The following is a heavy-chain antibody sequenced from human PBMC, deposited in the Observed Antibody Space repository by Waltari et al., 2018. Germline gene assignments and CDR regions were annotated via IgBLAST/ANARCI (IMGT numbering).Heavy chain of an antibody. D-gene: IGHD3-10*01. V-gene: IGHV3-74*03. CDR2: IESDGSGT. Sequence: VQLVESGAGLVQPGGPLRLSCAASGFTFSSSWLHWVRQAPGTGLVWVLQIESDGSGTVYEASVKGLFTISRDTAKNTLYLKRHSMRAEDTALSYWGRREGRVTRVRGIDRWGQGTLVTVSS. CDR3: GRREGRVTRVRGIDR. CDR1: GFTFSSSW. J-gene: IGHJ4*02.